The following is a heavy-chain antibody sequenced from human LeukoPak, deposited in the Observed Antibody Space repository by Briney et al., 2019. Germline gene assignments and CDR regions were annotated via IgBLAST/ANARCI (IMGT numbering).Heavy chain of an antibody. J-gene: IGHJ4*02. D-gene: IGHD3-9*01. CDR2: ISSSSSYI. CDR3: ARHPSYDILTGYYSKTFDY. CDR1: GFTFSSYS. V-gene: IGHV3-21*01. Sequence: GGSLRLSCAASGFTFSSYSMNWVRQAPGKGLEWVSSISSSSSYIYYADSVKGRFTISRDNAKNSLYLQMNSLRAEDTAVYYCARHPSYDILTGYYSKTFDYWGQGTLVTVSS.